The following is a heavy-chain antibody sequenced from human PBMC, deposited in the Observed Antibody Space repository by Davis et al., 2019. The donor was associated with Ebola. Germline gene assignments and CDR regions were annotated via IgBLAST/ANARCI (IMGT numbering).Heavy chain of an antibody. CDR2: INHSGST. D-gene: IGHD3-9*01. J-gene: IGHJ4*02. CDR1: GGSFSGYY. Sequence: MPSETLSLTCAVYGGSFSGYYWSWIRQPPGKGLEWIGEINHSGSTNYNPSLKSRVTISVDTSKNQFSLKLSSVTAADTAVYYCARVSPHYDILTGYYFLLDYWGQGTLVTVSS. V-gene: IGHV4-34*01. CDR3: ARVSPHYDILTGYYFLLDY.